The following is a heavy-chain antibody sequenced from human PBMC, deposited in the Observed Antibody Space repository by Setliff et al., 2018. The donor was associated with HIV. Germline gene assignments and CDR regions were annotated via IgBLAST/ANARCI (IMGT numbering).Heavy chain of an antibody. J-gene: IGHJ6*02. D-gene: IGHD5-12*01. CDR3: AREGVGYNPFYYYGMDV. Sequence: KSSETLSLTCTVSGGSISSGGFYWTWIRQHPGKGLEWIGYIYYSVSTYYNPSLKRRLTISLDTSKNQFSLKLSSVTAADTAVYFCAREGVGYNPFYYYGMDVWGQGTTVTVSS. CDR1: GGSISSGGFY. V-gene: IGHV4-31*03. CDR2: IYYSVST.